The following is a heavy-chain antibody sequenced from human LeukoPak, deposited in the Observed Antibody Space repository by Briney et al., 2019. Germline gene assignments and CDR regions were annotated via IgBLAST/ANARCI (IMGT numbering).Heavy chain of an antibody. CDR1: GFTFSSYS. J-gene: IGHJ5*02. V-gene: IGHV3-21*04. Sequence: GGSLRLSCAASGFTFSSYSMNWVRQAPGKGLEWVSSIRSSSNYIYYGDSVKGRFTISRDNAENSLYLQMNSLRGEDTAVYYCAKGPDRSSGWYWFDPWGQGTLVTVSS. CDR2: IRSSSNYI. D-gene: IGHD6-13*01. CDR3: AKGPDRSSGWYWFDP.